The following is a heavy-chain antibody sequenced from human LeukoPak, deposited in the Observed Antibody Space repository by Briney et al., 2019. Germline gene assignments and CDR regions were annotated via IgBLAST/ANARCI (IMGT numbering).Heavy chain of an antibody. CDR1: GFTFSSYS. V-gene: IGHV3-21*01. J-gene: IGHJ4*02. Sequence: PGGSLRLSCAASGFTFSSYSMNWVRQAPGKGLEWVSSISSSSSYIYYADSVKGRFTISRDNAKNSLYLQMNSLRAEDTAVYYCARAPARSSSWFFSFFDYWGQGTLVTVSS. CDR2: ISSSSSYI. D-gene: IGHD6-13*01. CDR3: ARAPARSSSWFFSFFDY.